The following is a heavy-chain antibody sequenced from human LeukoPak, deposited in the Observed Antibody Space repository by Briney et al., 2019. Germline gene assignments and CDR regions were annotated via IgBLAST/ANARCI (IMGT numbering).Heavy chain of an antibody. CDR3: ARVHEYNWNDFGSFSFLYYYYYYYMDV. V-gene: IGHV3-11*04. J-gene: IGHJ6*03. CDR1: GFTFSDYY. CDR2: ISSMGSTI. D-gene: IGHD1-1*01. Sequence: GGSLRLSCAAAGFTFSDYYMSWIRQAPGKWLEWVSYISSMGSTIYYADSVKGRFTISRDNAKNSLYLQMNSLRAEDTAVYYCARVHEYNWNDFGSFSFLYYYYYYYMDVWGKGTTVTVSS.